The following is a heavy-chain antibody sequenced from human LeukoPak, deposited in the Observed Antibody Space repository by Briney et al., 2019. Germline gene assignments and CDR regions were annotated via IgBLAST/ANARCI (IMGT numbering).Heavy chain of an antibody. J-gene: IGHJ4*02. CDR3: ASGRTDIVVVPATLRNYYFDY. D-gene: IGHD2-2*01. CDR1: GGTFSSYD. V-gene: IGHV1-69*06. Sequence: SVKISCKASGGTFSSYDISWVRQAPGQGLEWMGGIMPMFGTANYAQKFQGRVTITADKSTSTAYMELSSLRSEDTAVYYCASGRTDIVVVPATLRNYYFDYWGQGTLVTVSS. CDR2: IMPMFGTA.